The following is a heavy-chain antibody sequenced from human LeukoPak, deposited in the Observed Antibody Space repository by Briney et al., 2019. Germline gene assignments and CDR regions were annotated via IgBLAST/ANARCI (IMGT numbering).Heavy chain of an antibody. CDR1: EFTFRTSW. Sequence: GGSLRLSCAASEFTFRTSWMSWVRQAPGKGLEWVANTNPDGSASRYVDSVKGRFTISRDNTKNSVFLQMNSLRTEDTAVYYCGRGDFWGQGISVTVSS. V-gene: IGHV3-7*04. J-gene: IGHJ4*02. CDR3: GRGDF. CDR2: TNPDGSAS.